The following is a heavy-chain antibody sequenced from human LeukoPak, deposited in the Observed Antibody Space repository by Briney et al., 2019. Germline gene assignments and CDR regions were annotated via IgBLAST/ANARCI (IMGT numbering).Heavy chain of an antibody. CDR2: ISYDGRNE. Sequence: PGGSLRLSCAVSGCTFSNYAMHWVRQAPGKGLEWVALISYDGRNEYYADSVKGRFTVSRDNAKSTLYLQMNSLRGEDTAVYYCARDPALYCTGGSCREYYFDYWGQGALVTVSS. J-gene: IGHJ4*02. CDR1: GCTFSNYA. CDR3: ARDPALYCTGGSCREYYFDY. D-gene: IGHD2-15*01. V-gene: IGHV3-30*04.